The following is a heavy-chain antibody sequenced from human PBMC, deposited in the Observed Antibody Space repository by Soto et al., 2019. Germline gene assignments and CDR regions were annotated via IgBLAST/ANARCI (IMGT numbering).Heavy chain of an antibody. CDR3: ASYRTLGR. J-gene: IGHJ4*02. D-gene: IGHD1-26*01. CDR2: IKEDGSEK. V-gene: IGHV3-7*03. Sequence: EVQLVESGGGLVQPGGSLRLSCAASGFTLSNFWMSWVRQAPGKGLEWVASIKEDGSEKTYVDSVKGRFTISRDNAQNSLYLQMNRLRVDDAAVYYCASYRTLGRWGQGTPVIVSS. CDR1: GFTLSNFW.